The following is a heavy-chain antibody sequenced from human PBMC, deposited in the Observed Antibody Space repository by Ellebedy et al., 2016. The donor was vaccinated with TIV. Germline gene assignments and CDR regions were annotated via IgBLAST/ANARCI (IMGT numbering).Heavy chain of an antibody. CDR3: ARDGIVGGPTEYYFDS. V-gene: IGHV3-74*01. J-gene: IGHJ4*02. CDR1: GFSLSPFSAYW. Sequence: GESLKISCAASGFSLSPFSAYWMHWVRQAPGKGLVWVSRIKGDGSGATYADSVKGRFAISRDNAKNTLYLEMTSLRAEDTAVYYCARDGIVGGPTEYYFDSWGQGTLVTVSS. CDR2: IKGDGSGA. D-gene: IGHD1-26*01.